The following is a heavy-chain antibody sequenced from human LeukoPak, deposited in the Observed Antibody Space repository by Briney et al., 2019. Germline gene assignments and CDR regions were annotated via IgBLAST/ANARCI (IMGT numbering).Heavy chain of an antibody. D-gene: IGHD3-22*01. CDR2: IYSGGST. CDR3: ARDGGYDSSGYYYESSSLD. CDR1: GFTVSSNY. J-gene: IGHJ4*02. V-gene: IGHV3-66*01. Sequence: GGFLRLSCAASGFTVSSNYMSWVRQAPGKGLEWVSVIYSGGSTYYADSVKGRFTISRDNSKNTLYLQMNSLRAEDTAVYYCARDGGYDSSGYYYESSSLDWGQGTLVTVSS.